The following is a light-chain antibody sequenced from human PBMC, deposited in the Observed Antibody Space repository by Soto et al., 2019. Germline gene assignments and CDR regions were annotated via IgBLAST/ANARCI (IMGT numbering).Light chain of an antibody. V-gene: IGLV2-8*01. CDR3: SSYAGSNNVA. CDR1: SSDVGGYNY. J-gene: IGLJ2*01. CDR2: EVS. Sequence: QSALTQPPSASGSPGQSVTISCTGTSSDVGGYNYVSWYQQHPGEAPKLMIYEVSKRPSGVPDRFSGSKSGNTASLTVSGLQAEDEADSYCSSYAGSNNVAFGGGTKLTVL.